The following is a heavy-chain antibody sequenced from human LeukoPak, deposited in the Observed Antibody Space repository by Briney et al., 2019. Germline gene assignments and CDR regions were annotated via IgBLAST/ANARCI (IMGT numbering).Heavy chain of an antibody. Sequence: GESLKISCKGSGYSFTSYWISWVRQMPGKGLEWMGRIDPSDSYTNCSPSFQGHVTISADKSISTAYLQWSSLKASDTAMYYCARQPIAVAGTLDYWGQGTLVTVSS. CDR2: IDPSDSYT. V-gene: IGHV5-10-1*01. CDR1: GYSFTSYW. J-gene: IGHJ4*02. CDR3: ARQPIAVAGTLDY. D-gene: IGHD6-19*01.